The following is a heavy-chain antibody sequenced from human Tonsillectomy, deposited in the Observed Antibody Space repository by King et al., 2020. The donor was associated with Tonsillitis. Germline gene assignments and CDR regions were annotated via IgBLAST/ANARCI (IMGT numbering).Heavy chain of an antibody. CDR2: INPSGTGT. V-gene: IGHV1-46*01. CDR1: GYSFTNYY. J-gene: IGHJ2*01. CDR3: AIEGGSFRHFDL. D-gene: IGHD2/OR15-2a*01. Sequence: QLVQSGAEVKEPGASLKVSCKASGYSFTNYYMHWVRQAPGQRLEWMGLINPSGTGTGYAQNFQGRITMTRDMSTGTDYMELSSLRSDDTAVYYCAIEGGSFRHFDLWGRGTLVTVSS.